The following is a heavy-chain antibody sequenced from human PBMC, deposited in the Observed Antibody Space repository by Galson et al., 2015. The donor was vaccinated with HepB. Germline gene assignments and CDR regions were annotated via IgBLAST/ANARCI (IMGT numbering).Heavy chain of an antibody. D-gene: IGHD5-24*01. J-gene: IGHJ4*02. CDR3: ASGLDGYKGRFDY. CDR1: GGTFSRCA. Sequence: SVKVSCKASGGTFSRCAISWVRQAPGQGLEWVGGIIPIFGTANYAQKFQGRVTITADKSTSTAYMELSSLRSEDTAVYYCASGLDGYKGRFDYWGQGTLVAVPS. CDR2: IIPIFGTA. V-gene: IGHV1-69*06.